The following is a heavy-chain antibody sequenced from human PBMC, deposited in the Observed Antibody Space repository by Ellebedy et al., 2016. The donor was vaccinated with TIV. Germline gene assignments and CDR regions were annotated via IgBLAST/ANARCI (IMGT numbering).Heavy chain of an antibody. J-gene: IGHJ2*01. Sequence: PGGSLRLSCAASGFSLTGSDLHWVRRPTGNGLEWVSASGAAGDTYYPDSVRGRFTISRESAKNSFYLQMNSLTAGDTAVYYCARGGPGGDNWFFGLWGCGTQVTVSS. D-gene: IGHD3-10*01. CDR1: GFSLTGSD. CDR3: ARGGPGGDNWFFGL. CDR2: SGAAGDT. V-gene: IGHV3-13*01.